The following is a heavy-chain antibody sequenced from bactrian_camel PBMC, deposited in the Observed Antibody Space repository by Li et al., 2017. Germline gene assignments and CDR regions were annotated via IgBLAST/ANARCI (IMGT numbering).Heavy chain of an antibody. CDR2: IDARGVT. Sequence: HVQLVESGGGSVQAGGSLTLSCASAGYTISTYYRVFCMGWFRQAPGKGREGVASIDARGVTQYADFVKGRFTISRDSSETTLYLQLDSLKPEDTAMYYCAADPGSGGSCSPNLPLTTDANYFVGQGTQVTVS. J-gene: IGHJ4*01. D-gene: IGHD2*01. CDR1: GYTISTYY. V-gene: IGHV3-2*01.